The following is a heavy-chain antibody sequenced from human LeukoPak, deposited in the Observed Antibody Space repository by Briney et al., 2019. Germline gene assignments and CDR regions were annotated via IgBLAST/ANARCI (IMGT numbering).Heavy chain of an antibody. Sequence: PGGSLRLSCAASGFTFTNYGFYWVRQAPGKGPEWVALIWYDGSKKYYADSVKGRFTISRDNSKNTLYLQMNSLRAEDTALYYCARDAGNYDSGISRFDYWGQGTLVTPSS. CDR3: ARDAGNYDSGISRFDY. CDR1: GFTFTNYG. D-gene: IGHD3-10*01. CDR2: IWYDGSKK. J-gene: IGHJ4*02. V-gene: IGHV3-33*01.